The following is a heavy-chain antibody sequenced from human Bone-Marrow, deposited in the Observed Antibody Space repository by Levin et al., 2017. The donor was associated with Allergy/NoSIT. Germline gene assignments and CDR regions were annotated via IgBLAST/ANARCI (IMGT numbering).Heavy chain of an antibody. Sequence: PGGSLRLSCAASGLTVTNAWTTWVRRAPGRGLECVGRIKSKPDGGTTDYAAPVQGRFTISRDDSKNSVYLQMSSLKRDDTAEYYCTIGFYFGSGSYYRPPHFYNMDVWGKGTTVTVSS. D-gene: IGHD3-10*01. CDR1: GLTVTNAW. J-gene: IGHJ6*03. CDR2: IKSKPDGGTT. CDR3: TIGFYFGSGSYYRPPHFYNMDV. V-gene: IGHV3-15*01.